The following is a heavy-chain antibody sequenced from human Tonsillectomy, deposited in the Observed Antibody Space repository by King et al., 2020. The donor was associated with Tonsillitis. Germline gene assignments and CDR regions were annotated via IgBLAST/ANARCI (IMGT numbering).Heavy chain of an antibody. Sequence: VQLVQSGAEVKKPGSSVKVSGKASGGTLSNYTISWGRQAPGQGLECMGGIIQIVVIAKDAQKFQGGVSITAYESTSTAYMERSSLRSEDTGVYYCARDRRDCTNGVCSYAYYYYMDVWGKGTTVTVSS. CDR3: ARDRRDCTNGVCSYAYYYYMDV. V-gene: IGHV1-69*01. CDR2: IIQIVVIA. D-gene: IGHD2-8*01. J-gene: IGHJ6*03. CDR1: GGTLSNYT.